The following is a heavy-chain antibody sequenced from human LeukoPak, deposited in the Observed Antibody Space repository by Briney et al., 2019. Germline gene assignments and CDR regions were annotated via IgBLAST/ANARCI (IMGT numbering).Heavy chain of an antibody. Sequence: PGGSLRLSCAASGFTFSSYAMHWVRQAPGKGLEWVAVISYDGSNKYYADSVKGRFTISRDNSKNTLYLQMNSLRAEDTAVYYCARPSVPYKWNDATGYWGQGTLVTVSS. V-gene: IGHV3-30*04. D-gene: IGHD1-1*01. CDR1: GFTFSSYA. J-gene: IGHJ4*02. CDR3: ARPSVPYKWNDATGY. CDR2: ISYDGSNK.